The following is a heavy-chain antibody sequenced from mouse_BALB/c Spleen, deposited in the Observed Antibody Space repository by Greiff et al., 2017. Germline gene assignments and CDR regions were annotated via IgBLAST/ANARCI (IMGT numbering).Heavy chain of an antibody. Sequence: EVKLVESGGGLVQPGGSLKLSCAASGFDFSRYWMSWVRQAPGKGLEWIGEINPDSSTINYTPSLKDKFIISRDNAKNTLYLQMSKVRSEDTALYYCARPNYYGSSYWYFDVWGAGTTVTVSS. D-gene: IGHD1-1*01. V-gene: IGHV4-1*02. CDR1: GFDFSRYW. CDR3: ARPNYYGSSYWYFDV. CDR2: INPDSSTI. J-gene: IGHJ1*01.